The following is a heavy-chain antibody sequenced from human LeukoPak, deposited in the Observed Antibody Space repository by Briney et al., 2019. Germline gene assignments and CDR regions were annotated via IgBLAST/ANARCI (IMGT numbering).Heavy chain of an antibody. J-gene: IGHJ4*02. CDR1: GYTFTGYY. V-gene: IGHV1-2*02. CDR3: ARVAVAGTCYFDY. Sequence: ASVKVSCKASGYTFTGYYMHWVRQAPGQGLEWMGWINPNSGGTNYAQKFQGRVTMTRDTSISTAYMELSRLRSDDTAVYYCARVAVAGTCYFDYWGQGTLVNVSS. CDR2: INPNSGGT. D-gene: IGHD6-19*01.